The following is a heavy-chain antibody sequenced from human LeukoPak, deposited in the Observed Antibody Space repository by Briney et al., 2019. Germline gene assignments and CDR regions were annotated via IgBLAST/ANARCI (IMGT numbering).Heavy chain of an antibody. J-gene: IGHJ3*02. D-gene: IGHD2-2*01. V-gene: IGHV1-2*02. CDR2: INTKSGGT. CDR1: GYTFTDYY. Sequence: ASVKVSCKASGYTFTDYYIHWVRQAPGQGLEWMGWINTKSGGTNYAQKFQDRVTMTRDTSISTAYMELSRLRSEDTAVYYCARGGSMAAADAFDIWGQGTMVTVSS. CDR3: ARGGSMAAADAFDI.